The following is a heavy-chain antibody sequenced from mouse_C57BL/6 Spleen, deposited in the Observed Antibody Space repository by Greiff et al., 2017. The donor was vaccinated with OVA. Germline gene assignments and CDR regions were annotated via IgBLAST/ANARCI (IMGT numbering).Heavy chain of an antibody. V-gene: IGHV1-4*01. CDR1: GYTFTSYT. Sequence: QVQLKESGAELARPGASVKMSCKASGYTFTSYTMHWVKQRPGQGLEWIGYINPSSGYTKYNQKFKDKATLTADKSSSTAYMQLSSLTSEDSAVYYCARSGLGSSTWFAYWGQGTLVTVSA. CDR2: INPSSGYT. J-gene: IGHJ3*01. CDR3: ARSGLGSSTWFAY. D-gene: IGHD1-1*01.